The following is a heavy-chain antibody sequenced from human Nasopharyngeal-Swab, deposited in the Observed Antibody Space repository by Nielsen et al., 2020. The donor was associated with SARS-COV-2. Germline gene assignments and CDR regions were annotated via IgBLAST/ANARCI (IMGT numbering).Heavy chain of an antibody. D-gene: IGHD6-13*01. CDR2: IYHSGST. V-gene: IGHV4-30-2*01. J-gene: IGHJ6*03. CDR3: ARGDSSSWYVYLPYYMDV. CDR1: GGSISSGGYS. Sequence: SETLSLTCAVSGGSISSGGYSWSWIRQPPGKGLEWIGYIYHSGSTCYNPSLKSRVTISVDTSKNQFSLKLSSVTAADTAVYYCARGDSSSWYVYLPYYMDVWGKGTTVTVSS.